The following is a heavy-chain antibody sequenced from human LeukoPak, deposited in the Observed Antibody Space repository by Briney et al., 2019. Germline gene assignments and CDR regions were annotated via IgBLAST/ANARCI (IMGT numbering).Heavy chain of an antibody. D-gene: IGHD3/OR15-3a*01. CDR3: ARQTGSGLFILP. J-gene: IGHJ4*02. Sequence: SETLSLTCTVSGVSISSSNSYWGWIRQPPGKGLEWIGSIYYSGNTYYNASLKSQVSISIDTSKNQFSLKPTSVTAADTAVYYCARQTGSGLFILPGGQGTLVTVSS. CDR2: IYYSGNT. V-gene: IGHV4-39*01. CDR1: GVSISSSNSY.